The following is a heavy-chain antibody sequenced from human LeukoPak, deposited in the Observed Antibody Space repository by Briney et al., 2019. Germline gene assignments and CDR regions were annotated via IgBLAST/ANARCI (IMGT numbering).Heavy chain of an antibody. CDR3: ARVSAMSFGSGTYLPNWYLDF. CDR1: GYTFTGYY. Sequence: GASVKVSCKASGYTFTGYYMHWVRQAPGQGLEWMGWINPNSGGTNYAQNFQGRVTMTRDTSISTVYMELSRLRSDDTAVFYCARVSAMSFGSGTYLPNWYLDFWGRGTLVIVSS. CDR2: INPNSGGT. J-gene: IGHJ2*01. V-gene: IGHV1-2*02. D-gene: IGHD3-10*01.